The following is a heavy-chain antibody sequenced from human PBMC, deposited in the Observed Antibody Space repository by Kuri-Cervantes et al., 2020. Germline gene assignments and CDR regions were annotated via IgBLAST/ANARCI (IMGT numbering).Heavy chain of an antibody. CDR2: IYHSGST. CDR1: GYSISSGYY. Sequence: SETLSLTCAVSGYSISSGYYWGWIRQPPGKGLEWIGSIYHSGSTNYNPSLKSRVTISVDTSKNQFSLKLSSVTAADTAVYYCARSSGSSYGRLAYWGQGTLVTVSS. V-gene: IGHV4-38-2*01. D-gene: IGHD5-18*01. CDR3: ARSSGSSYGRLAY. J-gene: IGHJ4*02.